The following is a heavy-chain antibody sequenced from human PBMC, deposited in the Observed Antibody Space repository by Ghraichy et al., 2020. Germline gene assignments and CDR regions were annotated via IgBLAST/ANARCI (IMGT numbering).Heavy chain of an antibody. CDR1: GFTFSSYS. D-gene: IGHD3-22*01. Sequence: GGSLRLSCAASGFTFSSYSMNWVRQAPGKGLEWVSSISSSSSYIYYADSVKGRFTISRDNAKNSLYLQMNSLRAEDTAVYDCARDRKNYYDSDGGAFDIWGQGTMVTVSS. CDR3: ARDRKNYYDSDGGAFDI. CDR2: ISSSSSYI. J-gene: IGHJ3*02. V-gene: IGHV3-21*01.